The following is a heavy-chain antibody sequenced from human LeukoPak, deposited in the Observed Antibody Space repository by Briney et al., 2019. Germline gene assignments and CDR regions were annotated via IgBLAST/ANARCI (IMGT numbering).Heavy chain of an antibody. CDR3: ARAHSSSWYMDY. V-gene: IGHV4-59*01. Sequence: SETLSLTCSVSGGSISSYYWSWIRQPPGKGLEWIGYIYYSGSTNCNPSLKSRVTISVDTSENQLSLKLSSVTAADTAVYYCARAHSSSWYMDYWGQGTLVTVSS. CDR2: IYYSGST. CDR1: GGSISSYY. J-gene: IGHJ4*02. D-gene: IGHD6-13*01.